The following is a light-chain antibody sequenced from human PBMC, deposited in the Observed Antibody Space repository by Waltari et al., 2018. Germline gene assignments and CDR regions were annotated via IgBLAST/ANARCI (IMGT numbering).Light chain of an antibody. Sequence: IQMTQSPSSLSASVGHRVTITCRASQEIRSSLAWYQQKSGKAPKLLVYDGSRVKSGVPPRFSGSGSGTYYSLTISSLQPEDSATYYCQQYYTTPMTFGGATKVEIE. CDR2: DGS. J-gene: IGKJ4*01. V-gene: IGKV1-NL1*01. CDR1: QEIRSS. CDR3: QQYYTTPMT.